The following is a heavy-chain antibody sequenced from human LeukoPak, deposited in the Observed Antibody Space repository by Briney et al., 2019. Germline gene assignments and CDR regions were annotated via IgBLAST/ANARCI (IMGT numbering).Heavy chain of an antibody. Sequence: GGSLRLSCAASGFTFSDHYMDWVRQAPGKGLEWVGRIRNKANSYTTTYAASVKDRITFSRDDSKNSLYLQINSLKTEDTAVYYCARDNYHISGYSLWYDYWGQGTLVTVSS. CDR1: GFTFSDHY. CDR2: IRNKANSYTT. V-gene: IGHV3-72*01. J-gene: IGHJ4*02. D-gene: IGHD3-22*01. CDR3: ARDNYHISGYSLWYDY.